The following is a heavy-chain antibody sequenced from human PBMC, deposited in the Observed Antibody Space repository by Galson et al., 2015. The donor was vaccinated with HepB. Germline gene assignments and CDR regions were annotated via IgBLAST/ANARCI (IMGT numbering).Heavy chain of an antibody. CDR1: GFTFSNAW. J-gene: IGHJ1*01. CDR2: IKSKTDGGTT. V-gene: IGHV3-15*01. Sequence: SLRLSCAASGFTFSNAWMSWVRQAPGKGLEWVGRIKSKTDGGTTDYAAPVKGRFTISRDDSKNTLYLQMNSLKTEDTAVYYCTTQGGSSWYLWAEYFQHWGQGTLVTVSS. CDR3: TTQGGSSWYLWAEYFQH. D-gene: IGHD6-13*01.